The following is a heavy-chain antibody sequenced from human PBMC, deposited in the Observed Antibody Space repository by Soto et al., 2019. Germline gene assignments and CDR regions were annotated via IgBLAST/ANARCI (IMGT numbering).Heavy chain of an antibody. J-gene: IGHJ4*02. Sequence: QVQLVQSGAEVKKPGASVKVSCKASGYTFTSYGISWVRQAPGQGLEWMGWISAYNGNTNYAQKLQGRVTMTTDTSTSRAYRELMGLRSDNTAVYYCAGDYYSGGSCYSGVVDYWGQGTLVTVSS. D-gene: IGHD2-15*01. CDR3: AGDYYSGGSCYSGVVDY. CDR1: GYTFTSYG. CDR2: ISAYNGNT. V-gene: IGHV1-18*01.